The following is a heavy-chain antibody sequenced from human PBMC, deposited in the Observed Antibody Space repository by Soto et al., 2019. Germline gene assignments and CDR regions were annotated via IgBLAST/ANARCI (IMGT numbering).Heavy chain of an antibody. D-gene: IGHD3-10*01. V-gene: IGHV4-59*01. CDR3: ARGPKIRGAFDY. J-gene: IGHJ4*02. CDR1: GGSIRSYY. CDR2: LYNSGST. Sequence: SETLSLTCTVSGGSIRSYYWSWFRQAPGKGLEWIGYLYNSGSTVYNPSLKSRVTISVDTSKNQFSLKLNSVTAADTAVYYCARGPKIRGAFDYWGQGTLVTVS.